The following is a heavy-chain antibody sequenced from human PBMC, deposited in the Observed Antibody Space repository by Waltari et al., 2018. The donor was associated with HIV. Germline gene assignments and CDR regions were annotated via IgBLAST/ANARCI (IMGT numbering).Heavy chain of an antibody. J-gene: IGHJ4*02. V-gene: IGHV3-53*01. CDR1: GFRVSDNY. Sequence: VQLVESGGGLIQPGGSLSLSCAASGFRVSDNYLSWVRQAPGERPEWVSVVYLGGSTDYADSVRGRFTTSRDESKNMLYLQMNSLRAEDTAVYYCARALTRGLWDSWGQGTLVSVSS. CDR3: ARALTRGLWDS. CDR2: VYLGGST. D-gene: IGHD2-2*01.